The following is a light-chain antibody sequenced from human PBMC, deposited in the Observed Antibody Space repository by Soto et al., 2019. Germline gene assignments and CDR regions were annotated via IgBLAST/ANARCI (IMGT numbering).Light chain of an antibody. V-gene: IGKV1-39*01. J-gene: IGKJ1*01. CDR3: QQRAT. CDR2: AAS. Sequence: DIQMTQSPSSLSASVGDRVTITCRASQSISSYLNWYQQKPGKAPKLLIYAASSLQSGVPSRFSGSGSGTDFTLTISRLQPEDFATYYCQQRATFGQGTKVEIK. CDR1: QSISSY.